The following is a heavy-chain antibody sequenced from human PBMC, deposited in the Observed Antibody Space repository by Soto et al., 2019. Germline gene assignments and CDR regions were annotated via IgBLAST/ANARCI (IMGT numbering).Heavy chain of an antibody. Sequence: GGSLRLSCAASGFTFSSYWMSWVRQAPGKGLEWVANIKQDGSEKYYVDSVKGRFTISRDNAKNSLYLQMNSLRAEDTAVYYCARDGDYDFWSGTNWFDPWGQGTLVTVSS. CDR3: ARDGDYDFWSGTNWFDP. V-gene: IGHV3-7*01. CDR2: IKQDGSEK. J-gene: IGHJ5*02. D-gene: IGHD3-3*01. CDR1: GFTFSSYW.